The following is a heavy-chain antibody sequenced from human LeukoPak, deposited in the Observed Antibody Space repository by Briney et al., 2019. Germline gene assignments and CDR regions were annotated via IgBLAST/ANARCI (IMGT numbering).Heavy chain of an antibody. V-gene: IGHV1-2*02. D-gene: IGHD3-10*01. J-gene: IGHJ6*03. CDR2: INPNSGGT. CDR1: GYTFTGYY. Sequence: ASVKVSCKASGYTFTGYYMHWVRQAPGQGLEWVGWINPNSGGTNYAQKFQGRVTMTRDTSISTAYMELSRLRSDDTAVYYCASASLTMVRGPKTVYYYYYYMDVWGKGTTVTVSS. CDR3: ASASLTMVRGPKTVYYYYYYMDV.